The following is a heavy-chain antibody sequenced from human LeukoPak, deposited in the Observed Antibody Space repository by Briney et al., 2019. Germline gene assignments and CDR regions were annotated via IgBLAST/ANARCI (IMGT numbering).Heavy chain of an antibody. Sequence: SETLSLTCAVYGGSFSGYYWSWIRQPPGKGLEWIGEINHSGSTNYNPSLKSRVTISVDTSKNQFSLELSSVTAADTAVYYCARGGRITIFGVVINAFDIWGQGTMVTVSS. J-gene: IGHJ3*02. CDR1: GGSFSGYY. D-gene: IGHD3-3*01. CDR3: ARGGRITIFGVVINAFDI. CDR2: INHSGST. V-gene: IGHV4-34*01.